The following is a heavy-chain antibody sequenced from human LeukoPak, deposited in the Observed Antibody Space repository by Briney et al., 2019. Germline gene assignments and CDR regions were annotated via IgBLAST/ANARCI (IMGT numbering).Heavy chain of an antibody. V-gene: IGHV3-30*02. CDR3: AKGGKGWLVTAEYLQS. Sequence: GGSLRLSCAASGFTFSTHGMHWVRQAPGKGLEWVAFIRFDGSHKYSAESVKGRFTISRDNSNNTLFLQVNSLRAEDTAVYYCAKGGKGWLVTAEYLQSWGQGTLVIVSS. CDR1: GFTFSTHG. CDR2: IRFDGSHK. D-gene: IGHD6-19*01. J-gene: IGHJ1*01.